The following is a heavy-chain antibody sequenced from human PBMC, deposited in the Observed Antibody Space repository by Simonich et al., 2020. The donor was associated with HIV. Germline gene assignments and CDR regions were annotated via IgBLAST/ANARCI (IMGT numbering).Heavy chain of an antibody. J-gene: IGHJ3*02. Sequence: QVQQQQWGAGLLKPSETLSLTCAVYGGPSSYYCSWVRQPPGKGLEWIGEVNHSGSTKYNPSLRRRVSISVGTSKNQFSLKLSAVTAADTAVYYCARAGLTMVRGVPGAFDIWGQGTMVTVSS. CDR3: ARAGLTMVRGVPGAFDI. CDR2: VNHSGST. CDR1: GGPSSYY. V-gene: IGHV4-34*01. D-gene: IGHD3-10*01.